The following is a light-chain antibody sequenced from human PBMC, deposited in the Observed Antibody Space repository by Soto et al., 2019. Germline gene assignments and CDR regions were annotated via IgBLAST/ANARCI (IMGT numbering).Light chain of an antibody. CDR1: QSVSSN. Sequence: EIVMTQSPATLSVSPGERATLSCRASQSVSSNLAWYQQKPGQAPRLLIYGASTSATGIPARFSGSGSGTEFTLTISSLQSEDFAVYYCQQYNNWWTFGQGPKVEIK. J-gene: IGKJ1*01. CDR3: QQYNNWWT. V-gene: IGKV3-15*01. CDR2: GAS.